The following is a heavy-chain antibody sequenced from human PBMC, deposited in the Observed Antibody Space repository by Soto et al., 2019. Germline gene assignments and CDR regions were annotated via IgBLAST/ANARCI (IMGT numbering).Heavy chain of an antibody. CDR2: VNPSGGST. CDR3: AREENCSDGICYSEYFQR. J-gene: IGHJ1*01. CDR1: GYIFTAYS. D-gene: IGHD2-15*01. Sequence: SVKVSCKASGYIFTAYSMHWVRQAPGQGLEWMGVVNPSGGSTNYAQKFQGRITMTRDTSTSTVYMDLSSLTSEDTAVYYCAREENCSDGICYSEYFQRWGQGTLVTVSS. V-gene: IGHV1-46*01.